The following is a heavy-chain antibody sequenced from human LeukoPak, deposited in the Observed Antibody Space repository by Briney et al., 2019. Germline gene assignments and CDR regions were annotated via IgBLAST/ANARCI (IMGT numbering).Heavy chain of an antibody. CDR3: ARRPGSSGYDPWFDP. J-gene: IGHJ5*02. CDR2: IYYSGST. CDR1: VGSISSYY. V-gene: IGHV4-59*01. Sequence: SETLSLTCTVSVGSISSYYWSWIRQPPGKGLEWIGYIYYSGSTNYNPSLKSRVTISVDTSKNQFSLKLSSVTAADTAVYYCARRPGSSGYDPWFDPWGQGTLVTVSS. D-gene: IGHD3-22*01.